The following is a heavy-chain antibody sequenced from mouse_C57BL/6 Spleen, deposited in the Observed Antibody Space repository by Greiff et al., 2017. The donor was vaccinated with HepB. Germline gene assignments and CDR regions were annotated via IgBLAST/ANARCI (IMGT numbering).Heavy chain of an antibody. CDR1: GYTFTSYW. Sequence: QVQLQQPGAELVRPGSSVKLSCKASGYTFTSYWMHWVKQRPIQGLEWIGNIDPSDSETHYNQKFKDKATLTVDKSSSTAYMQLSSLTSEDSAVYYCARSDYGSSLPFDYWGQGTTLTVSS. D-gene: IGHD1-1*01. CDR2: IDPSDSET. V-gene: IGHV1-52*01. J-gene: IGHJ2*01. CDR3: ARSDYGSSLPFDY.